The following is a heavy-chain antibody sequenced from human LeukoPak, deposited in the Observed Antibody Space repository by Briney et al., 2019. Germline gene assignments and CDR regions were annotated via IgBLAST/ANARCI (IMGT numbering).Heavy chain of an antibody. CDR1: GFTFSSYG. Sequence: PGGSLRLSCAASGFTFSSYGMHWVRQAPGKGLVGVAVISYDGSNKYYADSVKGRFTISRDNSKNTLYPQMNSLRAEDTAVYYCAKEGYYYDSSGYNYYYGMDVWGQGTTVTVSS. J-gene: IGHJ6*02. V-gene: IGHV3-30*18. CDR2: ISYDGSNK. CDR3: AKEGYYYDSSGYNYYYGMDV. D-gene: IGHD3-22*01.